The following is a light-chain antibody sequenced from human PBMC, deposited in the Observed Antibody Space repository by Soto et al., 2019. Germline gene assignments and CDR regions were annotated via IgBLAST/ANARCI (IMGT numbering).Light chain of an antibody. CDR2: WAS. J-gene: IGKJ2*01. CDR3: QQYYRPPRYT. V-gene: IGKV4-1*01. CDR1: QSIFYSSNNKNL. Sequence: DIVMTQSPEYLAVSLGERATINCRSSQSIFYSSNNKNLIAWYQQKPGQPPKLLIYWASTRQSGVPDRFSGSVSGRDFTLTISSLQAEDVAVYYCQQYYRPPRYTFGQGTRLGIK.